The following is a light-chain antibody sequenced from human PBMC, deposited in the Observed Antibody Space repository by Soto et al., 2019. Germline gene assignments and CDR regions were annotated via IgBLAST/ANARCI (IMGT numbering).Light chain of an antibody. CDR1: SSDVGGYNF. CDR3: SSFTSRTPLL. Sequence: QSALTQAASVSGSPGQSITISCTGTSSDVGGYNFVSWYQRHPGRAPKLLIYEVSHRPSGISNRFSGSKSGNTASLTISGLQAEDEADYYCSSFTSRTPLLFGGGTKLTVL. J-gene: IGLJ2*01. CDR2: EVS. V-gene: IGLV2-14*01.